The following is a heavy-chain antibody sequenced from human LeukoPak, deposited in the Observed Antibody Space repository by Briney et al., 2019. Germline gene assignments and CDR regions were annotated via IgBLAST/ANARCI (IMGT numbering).Heavy chain of an antibody. CDR2: ISSSSNYI. Sequence: GGSLRLSCAASGFTFSSYSMNWVRQAPGKGLEWVSSISSSSNYIYYADSVKGRFTISRDNAKNSLYLQMNSLRAEDTAVYYCATSSGWYSSLPFDYWGQGTLVTVSS. D-gene: IGHD6-19*01. CDR1: GFTFSSYS. V-gene: IGHV3-21*01. J-gene: IGHJ4*02. CDR3: ATSSGWYSSLPFDY.